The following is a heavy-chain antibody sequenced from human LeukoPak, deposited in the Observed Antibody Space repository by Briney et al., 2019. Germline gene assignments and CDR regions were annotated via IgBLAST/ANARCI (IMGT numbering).Heavy chain of an antibody. J-gene: IGHJ4*02. Sequence: GASVKVSCKASGYTFSSYGISWVRQAPGQGLEWMGWISVYSGNTNYAQRFQGRVTMTTDTSTSTAYMELRSLRSDDTAVYYCARDANGVPGDYWGQGTLVTVSS. CDR3: ARDANGVPGDY. D-gene: IGHD2-8*01. CDR1: GYTFSSYG. CDR2: ISVYSGNT. V-gene: IGHV1-18*01.